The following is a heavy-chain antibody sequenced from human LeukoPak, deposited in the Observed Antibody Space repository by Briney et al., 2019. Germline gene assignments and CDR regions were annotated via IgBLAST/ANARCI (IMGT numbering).Heavy chain of an antibody. J-gene: IGHJ5*02. CDR1: GGTISKSTDY. CDR2: IFYSGTT. V-gene: IGHV4-39*07. CDR3: AKKVAGVGWFDP. D-gene: IGHD7-27*01. Sequence: SETLSLTCTVSGGTISKSTDYWDWIRQPPGQGLEWSGTIFYSGTTYYNPSHNSRVTFSVDTSNIQFSLRLTAVTALDTAVYYFAKKVAGVGWFDPWGQGTLVTVSS.